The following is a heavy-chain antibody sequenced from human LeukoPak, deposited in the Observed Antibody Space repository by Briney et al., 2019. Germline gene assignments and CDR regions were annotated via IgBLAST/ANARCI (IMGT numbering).Heavy chain of an antibody. CDR1: GFTFSSYG. CDR2: ISYDGSNK. Sequence: GRPLRLSCAASGFTFSSYGMHWVRQAPGKGREGVAVISYDGSNKYYADSVKGRFTISRDNSKNKLYLQMNSLRAEDTAVYYCAKDRGSSWYYGMDVWGQGTTVTVSS. J-gene: IGHJ6*02. D-gene: IGHD6-13*01. CDR3: AKDRGSSWYYGMDV. V-gene: IGHV3-30*18.